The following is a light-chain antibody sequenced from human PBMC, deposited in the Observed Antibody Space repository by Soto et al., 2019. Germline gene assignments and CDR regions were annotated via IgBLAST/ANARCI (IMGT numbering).Light chain of an antibody. CDR3: QSYDIKLSSPV. J-gene: IGLJ2*01. V-gene: IGLV1-40*01. CDR2: ANT. Sequence: QSVLTQPPSVSGAPGQRFTISCAGNTSNIGAGYDVHWYQQFPGTAPRLVIHANTNRPSGVPDRFSGSKSGTSASLAITGLQADDEADYHCQSYDIKLSSPVFGGGTKLTVL. CDR1: TSNIGAGYD.